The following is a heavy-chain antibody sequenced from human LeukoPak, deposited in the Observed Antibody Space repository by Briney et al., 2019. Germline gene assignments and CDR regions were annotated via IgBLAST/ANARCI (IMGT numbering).Heavy chain of an antibody. J-gene: IGHJ4*02. Sequence: ASVKVSCKASGYTFTSYYIHWVRQAPGQGLEWMGIINPSGGSTSYAQKFQGRVTMTRDTSISTAYMELSRLRSDDTAVYFCARDRGFYYDRAAFDYWGQGTLVTVSS. CDR1: GYTFTSYY. CDR3: ARDRGFYYDRAAFDY. D-gene: IGHD3-22*01. V-gene: IGHV1-46*01. CDR2: INPSGGST.